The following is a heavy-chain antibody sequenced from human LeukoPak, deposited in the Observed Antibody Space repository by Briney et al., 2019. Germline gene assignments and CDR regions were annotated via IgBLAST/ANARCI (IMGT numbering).Heavy chain of an antibody. J-gene: IGHJ5*02. CDR2: INHSGST. CDR3: ASVRWGGNWFDP. D-gene: IGHD3-16*01. V-gene: IGHV4-34*01. CDR1: GGSFSGYY. Sequence: SETLSLTCAVYGGSFSGYYWSWIRQPPGKGLEWIGEINHSGSTYYNPSLKSRVTISVDTSKNQFSLKLSSVTAADTAVYYCASVRWGGNWFDPWGQGTLVTVSS.